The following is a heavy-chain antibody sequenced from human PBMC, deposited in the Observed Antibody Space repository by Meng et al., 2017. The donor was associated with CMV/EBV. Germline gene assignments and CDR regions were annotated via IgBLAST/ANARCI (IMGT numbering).Heavy chain of an antibody. J-gene: IGHJ4*02. CDR3: ARVLRVGEH. CDR1: GLTFSSYS. V-gene: IGHV3-48*04. Sequence: GESLKISCAASGLTFSSYSMNWVRQAPGKGLEWVSYISSSSSTIYYADSVKGRFTISRDNAKNSLYLQMNSLRAEDTAVYYCARVLRVGEHWGQGTLVTVSS. CDR2: ISSSSSTI. D-gene: IGHD1-26*01.